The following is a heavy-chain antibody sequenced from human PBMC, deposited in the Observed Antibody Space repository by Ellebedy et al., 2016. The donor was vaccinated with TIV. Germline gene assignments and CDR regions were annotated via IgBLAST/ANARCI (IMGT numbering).Heavy chain of an antibody. CDR1: GFTVSSNY. J-gene: IGHJ4*02. V-gene: IGHV3-53*01. CDR3: ARGQSGSYVAFDY. D-gene: IGHD1-26*01. CDR2: IYSGGST. Sequence: GESLKISCAASGFTVSSNYMSWVRQAPGKGLEWVSTIYSGGSTYYGDSGKGRFTIYRDNSKNTLYLQMNSLRAEDTAVYYCARGQSGSYVAFDYWGQGTLVTVSS.